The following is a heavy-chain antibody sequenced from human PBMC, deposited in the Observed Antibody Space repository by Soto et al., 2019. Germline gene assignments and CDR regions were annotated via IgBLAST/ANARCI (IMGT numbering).Heavy chain of an antibody. CDR1: GFTFSSYA. V-gene: IGHV3-23*01. Sequence: EVHLLETGGGLVQPGGSLRLSCVASGFTFSSYAMSWVRQAPGKGLEWVSSSVGSGGRTYYADSVQGRFTISRDNSKNTMYLQMNSLGAEDTAIFYCAKAPVPDYTAYGSCVFELWGRGTLVTVSS. CDR2: SVGSGGRT. CDR3: AKAPVPDYTAYGSCVFEL. D-gene: IGHD4-4*01. J-gene: IGHJ1*01.